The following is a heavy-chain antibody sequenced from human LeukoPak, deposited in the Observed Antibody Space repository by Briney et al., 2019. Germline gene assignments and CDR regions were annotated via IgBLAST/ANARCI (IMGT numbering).Heavy chain of an antibody. J-gene: IGHJ5*02. Sequence: GGSLRLSCAASGFPFSTSWMHWVRQAPGKGLVWASRINSDGSRTTYADSVKGRITISRDNAKNTLYLQMNSLRAEDTAVYYCSRGFPFDPWGQGTLVTVSS. CDR2: INSDGSRT. D-gene: IGHD3-10*01. V-gene: IGHV3-74*01. CDR1: GFPFSTSW. CDR3: SRGFPFDP.